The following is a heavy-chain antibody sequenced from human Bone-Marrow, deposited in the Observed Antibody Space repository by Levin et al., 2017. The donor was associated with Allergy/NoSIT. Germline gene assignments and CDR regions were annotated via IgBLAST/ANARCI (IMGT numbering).Heavy chain of an antibody. CDR2: ISGSGQIT. CDR1: GFTFSAYA. Sequence: PGGPLRLSCAASGFTFSAYAMTWVRQAPGKGLEWVSSISGSGQITYYTDSVKGRFTISRDNSKNTLYVEMNSLRAEDTAIYYCAKASVTVAAFGHFDYWGQGALVTVSS. CDR3: AKASVTVAAFGHFDY. V-gene: IGHV3-23*01. D-gene: IGHD2-15*01. J-gene: IGHJ4*02.